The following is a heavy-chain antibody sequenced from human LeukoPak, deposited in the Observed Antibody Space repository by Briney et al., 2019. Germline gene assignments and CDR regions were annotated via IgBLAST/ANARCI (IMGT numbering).Heavy chain of an antibody. J-gene: IGHJ4*02. D-gene: IGHD6-13*01. CDR1: GFTLSTYT. Sequence: GGSLRLSCAVSGFTLSTYTMNWVRQAPGKGLEWISYIDSSSGAIYSADPVKGRFTISRDIAKNSLYLQMNSLRAEDTAVYYCASWAGAAAGFSGHLDYWGQGTLVTVSS. CDR2: IDSSSGAI. CDR3: ASWAGAAAGFSGHLDY. V-gene: IGHV3-48*01.